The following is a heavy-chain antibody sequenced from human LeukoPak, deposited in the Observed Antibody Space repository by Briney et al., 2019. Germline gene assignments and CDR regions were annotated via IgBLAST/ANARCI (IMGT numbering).Heavy chain of an antibody. D-gene: IGHD3-3*01. CDR1: GGSISSSSYY. V-gene: IGHV4-39*01. J-gene: IGHJ5*02. CDR2: IYYSGST. Sequence: SETLSLTCTVSGGSISSSSYYWGWIRQPPGKGLEWIGSIYYSGSTYYNPSLKSRVTISVDTSKNQFSLKLSSMTAADTAVYYCARPGHDFWSGYWSSFDPWGQGTLVTVSS. CDR3: ARPGHDFWSGYWSSFDP.